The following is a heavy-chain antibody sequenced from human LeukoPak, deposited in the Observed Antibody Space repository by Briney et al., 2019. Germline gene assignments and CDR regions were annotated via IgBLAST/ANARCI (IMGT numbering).Heavy chain of an antibody. CDR2: IKQDGSEK. Sequence: GGSLRLSCAASGFTFSTYWMNWVRQAPGKGLELVANIKQDGSEKYYVDSVKGRFTISRDNAKNSLYLQVNSLRAEDTAVYYCARNQRRLDYWGQGTLVTVAS. CDR3: ARNQRRLDY. V-gene: IGHV3-7*01. J-gene: IGHJ4*02. D-gene: IGHD1-14*01. CDR1: GFTFSTYW.